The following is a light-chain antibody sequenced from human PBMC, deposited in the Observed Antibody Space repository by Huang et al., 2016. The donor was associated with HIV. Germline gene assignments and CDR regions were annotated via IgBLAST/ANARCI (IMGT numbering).Light chain of an antibody. J-gene: IGKJ4*01. Sequence: DIVLTQSPDSLTVSLGERATVRCKSSHSLLHSNNKNSLAWYQLKTGQSPKLLIYWSSTRESGVPDRFSGDGSGSDFTLTINNLQAEDVAIYYCQQYFTTPLTFGGGTKVEI. CDR1: HSLLHSNNKNS. V-gene: IGKV4-1*01. CDR2: WSS. CDR3: QQYFTTPLT.